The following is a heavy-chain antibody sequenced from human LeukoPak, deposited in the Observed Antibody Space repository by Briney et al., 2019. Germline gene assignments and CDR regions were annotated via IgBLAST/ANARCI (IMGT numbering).Heavy chain of an antibody. D-gene: IGHD3-22*01. CDR1: GGTFSSYA. J-gene: IGHJ4*02. Sequence: ASVKVSCKASGGTFSSYAISWLRQAPGQGLEWMGGIIPIFGTANYAQKSQGRVTITADESTSTAYMELSSLRSEDTAVYYCARESQGVYYYDSSGYSPFDYWGQGTLVTVSS. CDR2: IIPIFGTA. V-gene: IGHV1-69*13. CDR3: ARESQGVYYYDSSGYSPFDY.